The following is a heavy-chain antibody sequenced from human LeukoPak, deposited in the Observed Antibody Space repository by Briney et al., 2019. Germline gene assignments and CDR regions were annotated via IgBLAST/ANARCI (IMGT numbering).Heavy chain of an antibody. CDR3: ARDYLVVPAAMWWFDP. CDR1: GFSFSTYE. Sequence: PGGSLRLSCGASGFSFSTYEMNWVRQAPGKGLEWVSSISSSGSYIYYADSLKGRFTISRDNAKNSLYLQMNSLRAEDTAVYYCARDYLVVPAAMWWFDPWGQGTLVTVSS. V-gene: IGHV3-21*01. J-gene: IGHJ5*02. CDR2: ISSSGSYI. D-gene: IGHD2-2*01.